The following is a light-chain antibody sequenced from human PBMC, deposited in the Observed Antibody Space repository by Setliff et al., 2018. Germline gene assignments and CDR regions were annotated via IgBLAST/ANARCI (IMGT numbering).Light chain of an antibody. CDR2: EVS. J-gene: IGLJ1*01. CDR1: SSDVGGYNY. V-gene: IGLV2-14*01. CDR3: NSYTGTTTPYV. Sequence: QSALTQPASVSGSPGQSITISCTGTSSDVGGYNYVSWYQRHPGKAPKLMIYEVSNRPSGVSNRFSGSKSGNTASLTISGLQAEDEADYYCNSYTGTTTPYVFGTGTKVTVL.